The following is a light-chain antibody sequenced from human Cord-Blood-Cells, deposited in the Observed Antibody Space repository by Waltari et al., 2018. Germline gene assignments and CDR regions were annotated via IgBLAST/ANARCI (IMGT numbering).Light chain of an antibody. CDR3: QQYNNCPPVT. V-gene: IGKV3D-15*01. J-gene: IGKJ4*01. CDR2: AAS. Sequence: VSPGERATLSCRASQSVSSNLAWYQQKPGQAPRLLIYAASTRATGIPARFSGSGSGTEFTLTISSLQSEDFAVYYCQQYNNCPPVTFGGGTKVEIK. CDR1: QSVSSN.